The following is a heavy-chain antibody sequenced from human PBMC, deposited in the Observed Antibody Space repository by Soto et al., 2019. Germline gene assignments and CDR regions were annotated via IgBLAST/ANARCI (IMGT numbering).Heavy chain of an antibody. CDR1: GFTFSSYA. CDR3: AKRHIVATIWCVDY. Sequence: QVQLVESGGGVVQPGRSLRLSCAASGFTFSSYAMHWVRQAPGKGLEWVAVISYDGSNKYYADSVKGRFTISRDNSKNTLYLQMSSLRAEDTAVYYCAKRHIVATIWCVDYWGQGTLVTVSS. J-gene: IGHJ4*02. CDR2: ISYDGSNK. V-gene: IGHV3-30-3*02. D-gene: IGHD5-12*01.